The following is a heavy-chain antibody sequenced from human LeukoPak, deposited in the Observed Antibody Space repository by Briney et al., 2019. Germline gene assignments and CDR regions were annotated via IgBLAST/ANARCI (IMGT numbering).Heavy chain of an antibody. J-gene: IGHJ6*02. Sequence: GRSLRLSCVASTSAFTRFGMHWVRQAPGKGPEWVAVISYDGSKTHYGDSAKGRFTISRDNSQNTLYLQMNSLTTEDTAVYYCAKDARGDYFSPHYYGLEVWGQGTTVSVSS. CDR1: TSAFTRFG. CDR2: ISYDGSKT. D-gene: IGHD3-3*01. CDR3: AKDARGDYFSPHYYGLEV. V-gene: IGHV3-30*18.